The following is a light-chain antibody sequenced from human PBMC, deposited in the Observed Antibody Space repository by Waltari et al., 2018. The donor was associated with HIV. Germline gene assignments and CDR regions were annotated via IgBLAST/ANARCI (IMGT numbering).Light chain of an antibody. CDR1: SSDVGGYNS. V-gene: IGLV2-14*01. CDR2: DVS. Sequence: QSALTQPASVSGSPGQSLTISCTGTSSDVGGYNSVSWYQQHPGKAPKLMIYDVSKRPSGVSNRFSGSKSGNTASLTISGLQAEDEADYYCSSYTSSSTFHVVFGGGTKLTVL. J-gene: IGLJ2*01. CDR3: SSYTSSSTFHVV.